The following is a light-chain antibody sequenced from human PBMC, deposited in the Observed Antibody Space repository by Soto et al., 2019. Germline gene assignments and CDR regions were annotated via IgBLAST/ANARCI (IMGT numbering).Light chain of an antibody. CDR1: SSDVGAYNY. Sequence: QSLLTQPASVSGSPGQSITISCTGSSSDVGAYNYVSWYQHHPGRAPKLMIFDVSNRPSGVSNRFSGSKSGNTASLTISGLQAEDEADYYCSSYTSSSTVFGGGTKVTVL. CDR3: SSYTSSSTV. CDR2: DVS. V-gene: IGLV2-14*03. J-gene: IGLJ2*01.